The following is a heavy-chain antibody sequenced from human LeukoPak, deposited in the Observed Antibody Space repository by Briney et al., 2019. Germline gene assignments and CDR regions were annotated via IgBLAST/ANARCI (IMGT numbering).Heavy chain of an antibody. J-gene: IGHJ5*02. CDR2: IRYDGSNK. CDR1: GFTFDDYA. CDR3: ARGINWFDP. Sequence: PGGSLRLSCAASGFTFDDYAMHCVRQAPGKGLEWVAFIRYDGSNKYYADSVKGRFTISRDNSKNTLFLQMNSLRAEDTAVYYCARGINWFDPWGQGTLVTVSS. V-gene: IGHV3-30*02.